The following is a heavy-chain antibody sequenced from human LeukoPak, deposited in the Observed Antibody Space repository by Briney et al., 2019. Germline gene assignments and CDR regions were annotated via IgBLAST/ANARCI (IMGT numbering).Heavy chain of an antibody. V-gene: IGHV4-59*01. D-gene: IGHD5-24*01. CDR2: IYYRGST. Sequence: PSETLSLTCIVSGGSISSYYWSWIRQPPGKGLEWIGNIYYRGSTNYNPSLSSRVIMSVDTTNNQFSLRLSSVTAADTAIYYCARVGDGYNYFPYYYMDFWGKGTTVIVSS. CDR3: ARVGDGYNYFPYYYMDF. J-gene: IGHJ6*03. CDR1: GGSISSYY.